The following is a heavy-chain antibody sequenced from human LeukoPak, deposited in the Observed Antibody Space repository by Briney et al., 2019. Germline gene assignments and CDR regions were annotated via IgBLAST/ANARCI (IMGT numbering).Heavy chain of an antibody. V-gene: IGHV3-21*01. Sequence: GGSLRLSCAASGFTFSSYSMNWVRQAPGKGLEWVSSIISSSSSYIYYADSVKGRFTISRDNAKNSLYLQMNSLRAEDTAVYYCARVWEGIGGYCSGGSCYSIDYWGQGTLATVSS. D-gene: IGHD2-15*01. CDR1: GFTFSSYS. CDR3: ARVWEGIGGYCSGGSCYSIDY. J-gene: IGHJ4*02. CDR2: IISSSSSYI.